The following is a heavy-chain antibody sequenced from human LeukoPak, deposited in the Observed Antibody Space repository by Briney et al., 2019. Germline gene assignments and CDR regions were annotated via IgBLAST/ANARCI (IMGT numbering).Heavy chain of an antibody. J-gene: IGHJ4*02. D-gene: IGHD3-16*01. CDR1: GFTLLTND. V-gene: IGHV3-53*01. CDR2: LCDGNT. Sequence: GGSVRLSRAACGFTLLTNDITWVRQAAGKGREWVSVLCDGNTKYADSVQGRFTISRDNSKNTLYLEMNSLSPDDTAVYYCARGVEPMAANTLAYWGQGTLVTVSS. CDR3: ARGVEPMAANTLAY.